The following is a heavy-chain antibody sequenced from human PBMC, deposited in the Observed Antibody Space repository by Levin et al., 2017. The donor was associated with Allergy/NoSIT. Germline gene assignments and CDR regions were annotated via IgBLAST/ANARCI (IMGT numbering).Heavy chain of an antibody. D-gene: IGHD6-19*01. Sequence: GGSLRLSCAASGFTFSSYGMHWVRQAPGKGLEWVAVIWYDGSNKYYADSVKGRFTISRDNSKNTLYLQMNSLRAEDTAVYYCAREHLAVAGPVRLYFQHWGQGTLVTVSS. V-gene: IGHV3-33*01. CDR2: IWYDGSNK. CDR1: GFTFSSYG. CDR3: AREHLAVAGPVRLYFQH. J-gene: IGHJ1*01.